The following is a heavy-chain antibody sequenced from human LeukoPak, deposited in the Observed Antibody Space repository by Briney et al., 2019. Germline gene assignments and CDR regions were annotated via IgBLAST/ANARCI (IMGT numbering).Heavy chain of an antibody. V-gene: IGHV4-31*03. CDR3: ARDSITMVRGVSSYRFDP. D-gene: IGHD3-10*01. CDR2: IYYSGST. Sequence: SQTLSLTCTVSGGSISSGGYYWSWIRQHPGKGLEWIGYIYYSGSTYYNPSLKSRVTISVDTSKNQFSLKLSSVTAADTAVYYCARDSITMVRGVSSYRFDPWGQGTLVTASS. CDR1: GGSISSGGYY. J-gene: IGHJ5*02.